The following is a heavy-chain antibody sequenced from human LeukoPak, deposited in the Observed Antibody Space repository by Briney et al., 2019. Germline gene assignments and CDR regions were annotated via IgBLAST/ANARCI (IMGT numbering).Heavy chain of an antibody. J-gene: IGHJ4*02. CDR1: GGSISSSSYS. CDR3: ARGVIQLWLFDY. V-gene: IGHV4-39*01. CDR2: IYYSGST. Sequence: PSETLSLTCTVAGGSISSSSYSWGWIRQPPGKGLEWIGSIYYSGSTYYNRSLKSRVTISVDTSKNQFSLKLSSVTAADTAVYYCARGVIQLWLFDYWGQGTLVTVSS. D-gene: IGHD5-18*01.